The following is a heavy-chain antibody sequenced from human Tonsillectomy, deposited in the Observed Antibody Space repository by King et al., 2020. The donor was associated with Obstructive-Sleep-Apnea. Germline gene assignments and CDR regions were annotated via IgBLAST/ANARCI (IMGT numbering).Heavy chain of an antibody. CDR3: ARDEVGYGYLDY. V-gene: IGHV4-4*02. Sequence: QLQESGPGLVKPSGTLSLTCAVSGGSIISSNWWSWVRQPPGKGLEWIGEVYHSGSTNYNPSLKSRVTISVDKSKNQFSLKLSSLTAADTAVHYCARDEVGYGYLDYWGQGTLVTVSS. D-gene: IGHD5-18*01. CDR1: GGSIISSNW. J-gene: IGHJ4*02. CDR2: VYHSGST.